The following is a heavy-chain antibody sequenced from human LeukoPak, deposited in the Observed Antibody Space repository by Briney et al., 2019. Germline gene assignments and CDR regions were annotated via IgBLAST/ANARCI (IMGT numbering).Heavy chain of an antibody. J-gene: IGHJ4*02. CDR1: GFTFSNYW. CDR3: ARHRRYCSGGSCYSGYYFDS. Sequence: GGSLRLSYAASGFTFSNYWMHWVRQVPGKGLVWVSRIYRDGSNTDYADSVKGRFIISRDNAKNSLYLQMNSLRAEDTAVYYCARHRRYCSGGSCYSGYYFDSWGPGTLVTVSS. D-gene: IGHD2-15*01. CDR2: IYRDGSNT. V-gene: IGHV3-74*01.